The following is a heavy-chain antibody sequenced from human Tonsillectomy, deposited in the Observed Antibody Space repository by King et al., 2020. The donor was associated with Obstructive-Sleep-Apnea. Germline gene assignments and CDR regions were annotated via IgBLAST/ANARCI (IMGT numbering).Heavy chain of an antibody. CDR1: GYTFTGHY. D-gene: IGHD1-14*01. CDR3: ARDQSAERGFDS. Sequence: QLVQSGAEVKKPGASVNVSCKASGYTFTGHYIHWVRQAPGQGLEWMGWINPKSGDTNFAQRFQGRVTMTRDTSITTAYMELSRLRSDDTAVYFCARDQSAERGFDSWGQGTLVTVSS. J-gene: IGHJ5*01. V-gene: IGHV1-2*02. CDR2: INPKSGDT.